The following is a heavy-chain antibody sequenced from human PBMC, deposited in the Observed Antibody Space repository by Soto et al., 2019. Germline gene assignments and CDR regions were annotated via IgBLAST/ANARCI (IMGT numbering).Heavy chain of an antibody. CDR1: GVSISSGSNY. J-gene: IGHJ6*02. Sequence: KTSETLSLTCTVSGVSISSGSNYWSWLPQHPGKGLEWIGSIFYTGTTYYNLSLKSRITISMDTSENQFSLKLSSVTAADTAVYYCARRASSPSLYYYYGVDVWGQGTTVTVSS. D-gene: IGHD6-19*01. CDR2: IFYTGTT. V-gene: IGHV4-31*03. CDR3: ARRASSPSLYYYYGVDV.